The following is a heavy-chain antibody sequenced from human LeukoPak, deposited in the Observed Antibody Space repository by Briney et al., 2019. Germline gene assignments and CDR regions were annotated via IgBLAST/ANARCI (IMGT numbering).Heavy chain of an antibody. CDR3: AREQWLVRSWFDP. CDR2: IYYSGST. Sequence: SETLSLTCTVSGGSISSSSYYWGWIRQPPGKGLEWIGSIYYSGSTYYNPSLKSRVTISVDTSKNQFSLKLSSVTAADTAVYYCAREQWLVRSWFDPCGQGTPVTVSS. CDR1: GGSISSSSYY. J-gene: IGHJ5*02. V-gene: IGHV4-39*07. D-gene: IGHD6-19*01.